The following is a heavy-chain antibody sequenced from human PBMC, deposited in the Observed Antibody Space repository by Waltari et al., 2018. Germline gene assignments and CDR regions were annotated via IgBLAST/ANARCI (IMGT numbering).Heavy chain of an antibody. J-gene: IGHJ2*01. Sequence: QVQLQESGPGLVKPSETLSLTCTVSGGSISSYYWSWIRQPAGKGLEWIGRIYTSGSTNYNPSLKSRVTMSVDTSKNQFSLKLSSVTAADTAVYYCARGLGYCSSTSCSRQNNWYFDLWGRGTLVTVSS. V-gene: IGHV4-4*07. CDR1: GGSISSYY. D-gene: IGHD2-2*01. CDR2: IYTSGST. CDR3: ARGLGYCSSTSCSRQNNWYFDL.